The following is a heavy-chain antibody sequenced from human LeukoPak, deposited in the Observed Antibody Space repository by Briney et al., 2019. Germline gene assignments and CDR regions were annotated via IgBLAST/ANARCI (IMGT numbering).Heavy chain of an antibody. CDR2: ISSSSSYI. CDR3: ARAGFYVNAFDI. CDR1: GFTFSSYS. Sequence: GGSLRLSCAASGFTFSSYSMNWVRQAPGKGLEWVSSISSSSSYIYYADSVKGGFTISRENAKNLLYLQMNSLRAEDTAVYYCARAGFYVNAFDIWGQGTMVTVSS. V-gene: IGHV3-21*01. D-gene: IGHD3-10*01. J-gene: IGHJ3*02.